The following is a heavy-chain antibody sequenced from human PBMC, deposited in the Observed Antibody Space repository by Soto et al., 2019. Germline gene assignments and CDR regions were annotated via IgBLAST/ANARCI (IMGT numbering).Heavy chain of an antibody. Sequence: GGSLRLSCAASGFTFDDYAMHWVRQAPGKGLEWVSGISWNSGSIGYADSVKGRFTISRDNAKNSLYLQMNSLRAEDTALYYCAKGSENYYYYYMDVWGKGTTVTVSS. CDR3: AKGSENYYYYYMDV. V-gene: IGHV3-9*01. CDR1: GFTFDDYA. CDR2: ISWNSGSI. J-gene: IGHJ6*03.